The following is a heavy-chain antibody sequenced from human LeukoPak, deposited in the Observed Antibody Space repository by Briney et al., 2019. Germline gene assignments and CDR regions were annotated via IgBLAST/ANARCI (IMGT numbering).Heavy chain of an antibody. J-gene: IGHJ4*02. Sequence: GGSLRLSCAPSGFPFSSYSMNGVRQARGRGREWVSGISARGVITFSGESVKGRFTISRQNSKNSLYLLMKSLRPGDTAVFYFARGQTITMIGVVITPFDCWGREIVVSVFS. CDR3: ARGQTITMIGVVITPFDC. V-gene: IGHV3-23*01. CDR2: ISARGVIT. CDR1: GFPFSSYS. D-gene: IGHD3-22*01.